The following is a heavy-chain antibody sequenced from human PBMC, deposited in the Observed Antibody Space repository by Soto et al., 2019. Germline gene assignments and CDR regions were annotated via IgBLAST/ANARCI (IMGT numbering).Heavy chain of an antibody. Sequence: EVQLVESGGGLVQPGGSLRLSCAASGFTFRIYSMNWVRQAPGKGLEWISYMTSDTKTIKYADSVKGRFTITRDNDKNSVYLQMTSLRDEDTAVYYCARSVEGHFDYCGQGTLVTVSS. V-gene: IGHV3-48*02. CDR1: GFTFRIYS. J-gene: IGHJ4*02. D-gene: IGHD6-19*01. CDR2: MTSDTKTI. CDR3: ARSVEGHFDY.